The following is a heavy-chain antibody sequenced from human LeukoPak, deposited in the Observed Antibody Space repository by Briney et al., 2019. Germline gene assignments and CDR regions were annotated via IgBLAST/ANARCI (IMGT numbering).Heavy chain of an antibody. Sequence: ASVKVSRKASGYTFTRYVNCWVRQAPGQGLEWMGWISAYNGNTNYAQKLQGRVTMTTDTSTSTAYMEQRSLRADDTAVYYCAREGDGYNSCWGQGTLVTVSS. J-gene: IGHJ4*02. CDR2: ISAYNGNT. V-gene: IGHV1-18*01. CDR1: GYTFTRYV. CDR3: AREGDGYNSC. D-gene: IGHD5-12*01.